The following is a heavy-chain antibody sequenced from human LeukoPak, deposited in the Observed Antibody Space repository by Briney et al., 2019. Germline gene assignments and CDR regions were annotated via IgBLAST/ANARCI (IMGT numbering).Heavy chain of an antibody. J-gene: IGHJ4*02. CDR3: ARHLKLKEERWLQLPYYFDY. V-gene: IGHV4-39*01. CDR1: GGSISSSSYY. CDR2: IYYSGST. D-gene: IGHD5-24*01. Sequence: SETLSLTCTVSGGSISSSSYYWGWIRQPPGKGLEWIGSIYYSGSTYYNPSLKSRVTISVDTSKNQFSLKLSSVTAADTAVYYCARHLKLKEERWLQLPYYFDYWGQGTLVTVSS.